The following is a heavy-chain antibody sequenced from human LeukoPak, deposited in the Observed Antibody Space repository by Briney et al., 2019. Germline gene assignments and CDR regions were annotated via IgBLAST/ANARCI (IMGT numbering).Heavy chain of an antibody. J-gene: IGHJ4*02. CDR2: MYYRGST. D-gene: IGHD5-24*01. CDR3: ARQEERWLPPPNFDY. V-gene: IGHV4-39*01. CDR1: GGSISSSGYY. Sequence: KPSETLSLTCTVSGGSISSSGYYWGWIRQPPGKGLEWIGSMYYRGSTYYNPSLKSRVTMSVDTSKNQFSLKLSSVTAADTAVYYCARQEERWLPPPNFDYWGQGAQVTVSS.